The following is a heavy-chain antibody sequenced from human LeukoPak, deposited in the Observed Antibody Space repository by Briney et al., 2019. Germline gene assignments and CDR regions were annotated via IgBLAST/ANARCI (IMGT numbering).Heavy chain of an antibody. CDR2: IYYSGSA. D-gene: IGHD6-13*01. Sequence: SETLSLTCTVSGGSISSYYWSWIRQPPGKGLEWIGYIYYSGSANYNPSLKSRVTISVDTSKNQFSLKLSSVTAAATAVYYWARQKGGNIAAAGPAIDYWGQGTLVTVSS. V-gene: IGHV4-59*08. J-gene: IGHJ4*02. CDR3: ARQKGGNIAAAGPAIDY. CDR1: GGSISSYY.